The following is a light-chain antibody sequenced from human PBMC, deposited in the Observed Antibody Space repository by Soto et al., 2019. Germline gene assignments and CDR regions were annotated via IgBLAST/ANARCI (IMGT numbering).Light chain of an antibody. Sequence: QSVLTQPPSVSAAPGQKVTIACSGRTSNIRNNYVSWYQQLPGTAPKLLIYENDKRPSGIPDRFSGSKSGASATLGITGLQTGDEADYYCGTWDTSLSSGVFGGGTKLTVL. CDR1: TSNIRNNY. CDR3: GTWDTSLSSGV. CDR2: END. J-gene: IGLJ3*02. V-gene: IGLV1-51*02.